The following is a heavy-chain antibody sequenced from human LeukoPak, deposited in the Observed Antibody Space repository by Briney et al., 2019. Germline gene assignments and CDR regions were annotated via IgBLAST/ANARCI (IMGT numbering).Heavy chain of an antibody. J-gene: IGHJ4*02. CDR2: IYPGDANI. V-gene: IGHV5-51*01. CDR3: ARRICSNGVCYDDY. CDR1: GYLFTSYW. Sequence: GESRKISCKGSGYLFTSYWIAWVRQMPGKGLEWMGIIYPGDANIRYSPSFQGQVTISADKSISTAYLQWSSLKASDTAMYYCARRICSNGVCYDDYWGQGTMVAVSS. D-gene: IGHD2-8*01.